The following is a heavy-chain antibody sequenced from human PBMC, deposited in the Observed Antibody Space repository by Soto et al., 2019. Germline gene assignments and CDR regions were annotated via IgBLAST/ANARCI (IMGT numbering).Heavy chain of an antibody. CDR3: AKIGSKYLYYVDT. D-gene: IGHD3-10*02. Sequence: GGSLRLSCAASGFTFEDFAMNWVRQAPGKGPEWVSRISWNGGRIDYADSVKGRFTISRDNAKNALYLQMNCLRPEDTALYYWAKIGSKYLYYVDTWGQGTLVTVSS. J-gene: IGHJ5*02. CDR2: ISWNGGRI. V-gene: IGHV3-9*01. CDR1: GFTFEDFA.